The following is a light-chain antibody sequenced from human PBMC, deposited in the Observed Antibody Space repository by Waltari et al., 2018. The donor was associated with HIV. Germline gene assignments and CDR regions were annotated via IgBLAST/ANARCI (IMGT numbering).Light chain of an antibody. CDR1: NIGSKS. CDR2: YDT. Sequence: SYVLPQPPSVSVAPGPTARISCEGANIGSKSVHWYQQKPGQAPLLVVYYDTDRPSGIPERFSGSNSGKTATLIITGVEAGDEADYYCHVWDSFSDHRVFGGGTELTVL. CDR3: HVWDSFSDHRV. V-gene: IGLV3-21*02. J-gene: IGLJ2*01.